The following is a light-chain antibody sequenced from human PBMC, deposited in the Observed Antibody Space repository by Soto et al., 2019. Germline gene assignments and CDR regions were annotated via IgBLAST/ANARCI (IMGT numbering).Light chain of an antibody. Sequence: EIVLTQSPGTLSLSPGERATLSCRASQNVSSNYLAWYQQRPGQAPRLLTYGAFIRATGIPDRISGSGSGTDVTVTNCRLEPEDFEVYYCQYYGCYYGSSPRYTFGQGTKLDIK. V-gene: IGKV3-20*01. CDR1: QNVSSNY. CDR2: GAF. CDR3: QYYGCYYGSSPRYT. J-gene: IGKJ2*01.